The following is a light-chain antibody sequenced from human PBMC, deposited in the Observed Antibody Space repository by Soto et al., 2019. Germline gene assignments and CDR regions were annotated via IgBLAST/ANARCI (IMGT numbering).Light chain of an antibody. CDR3: QQRSNWPLT. CDR2: DAS. CDR1: QSVSSY. V-gene: IGKV3-11*01. Sequence: EIVLTQSPATLSLSPGERATLSCRASQSVSSYLAWYQQKPGQAPRLLIYDASNRATGIPARFSGSGSGTDLTLTISSLEPEDFAVYYCQQRSNWPLTFCGGTKVEIK. J-gene: IGKJ4*01.